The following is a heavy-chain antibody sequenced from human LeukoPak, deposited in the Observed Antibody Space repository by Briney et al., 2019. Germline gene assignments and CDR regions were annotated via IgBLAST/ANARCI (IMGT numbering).Heavy chain of an antibody. CDR1: GFTVSSNY. Sequence: GGSLRLSCAASGFTVSSNYMSWVRQAPDKGLEWVAVISVDGSDEFYADSVKGRFTIFRDNTMNSLYLQMSSLRAEDTAVYYCATDRGWRTSGYYLYYFEYWGQGTLVTYSS. CDR2: ISVDGSDE. V-gene: IGHV3-30*03. CDR3: ATDRGWRTSGYYLYYFEY. J-gene: IGHJ4*02. D-gene: IGHD3-3*01.